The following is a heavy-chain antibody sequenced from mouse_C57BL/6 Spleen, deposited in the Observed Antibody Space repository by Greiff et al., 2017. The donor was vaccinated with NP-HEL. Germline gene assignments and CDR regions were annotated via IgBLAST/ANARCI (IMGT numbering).Heavy chain of an antibody. V-gene: IGHV2-5*01. CDR3: ASPNREAGPCAY. CDR1: GFSLTSYG. Sequence: VQRVESGPGLVQPSQSLSITCTVSGFSLTSYGVHWVRQSPGKGLEWLGVIWRGGSTDYNAAFMSRLSITKDNSKSQVFFKMNSLQADDTAIYYCASPNREAGPCAYWGQGTLVTVSA. CDR2: IWRGGST. J-gene: IGHJ3*01. D-gene: IGHD3-2*02.